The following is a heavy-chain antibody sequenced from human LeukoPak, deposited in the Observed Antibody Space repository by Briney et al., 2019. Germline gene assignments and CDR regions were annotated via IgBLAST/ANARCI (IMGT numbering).Heavy chain of an antibody. CDR1: GGSINTYY. D-gene: IGHD6-6*01. CDR3: ARGRRSSSSLNYFDY. CDR2: IYTSGST. Sequence: SETLSLTCTVSGGSINTYYWSWIRQPAGKGLEWIGRIYTSGSTNYNPSLKSRVTISVDTSKNQFSLKLSSVTAADTAVYYCARGRRSSSSLNYFDYWGQGTLVTVSS. J-gene: IGHJ4*02. V-gene: IGHV4-4*07.